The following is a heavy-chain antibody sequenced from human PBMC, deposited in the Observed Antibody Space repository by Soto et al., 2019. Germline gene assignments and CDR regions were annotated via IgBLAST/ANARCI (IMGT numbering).Heavy chain of an antibody. Sequence: SEILSLRCPVSWGSSSDYGRSWIRQPPGKGMEWIGYMYYGGRTNYNPSLKSRVTISVDTSKMQVSLKLSSVTAADTAVYFCARGTPSPLIVRSSRGPWFDPWGQGTLVTVS. CDR3: ARGTPSPLIVRSSRGPWFDP. CDR2: MYYGGRT. D-gene: IGHD2-15*01. J-gene: IGHJ5*02. CDR1: WGSSSDYG. V-gene: IGHV4-59*08.